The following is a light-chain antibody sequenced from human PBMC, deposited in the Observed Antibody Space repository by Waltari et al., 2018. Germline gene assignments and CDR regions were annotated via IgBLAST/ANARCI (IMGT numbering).Light chain of an antibody. J-gene: IGKJ1*01. CDR1: QSIGSR. V-gene: IGKV3-15*01. Sequence: ETVVTQSPATLSVSPGERATIPCKTSQSIGSRVAWYQQKPGQAPRLLIYGASVRAIGIPARFSGSGSETEFTLTISSLQSEDFAVYYCQQYNNWPPGTFGQGTKVEI. CDR3: QQYNNWPPGT. CDR2: GAS.